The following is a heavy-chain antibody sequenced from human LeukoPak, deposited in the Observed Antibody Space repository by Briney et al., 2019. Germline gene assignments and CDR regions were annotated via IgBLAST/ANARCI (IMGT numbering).Heavy chain of an antibody. Sequence: GGSLRLSCAASGFTFGPYTMNWVRQAPGKGLEWVSSITSTSRYIYYADSLKGRFTVSRDNAKSSLYLQMNSLTVEDTAVYYCARDGSYYGQYYFDYWGQGILVTVSS. J-gene: IGHJ4*02. D-gene: IGHD1-26*01. V-gene: IGHV3-21*06. CDR1: GFTFGPYT. CDR3: ARDGSYYGQYYFDY. CDR2: ITSTSRYI.